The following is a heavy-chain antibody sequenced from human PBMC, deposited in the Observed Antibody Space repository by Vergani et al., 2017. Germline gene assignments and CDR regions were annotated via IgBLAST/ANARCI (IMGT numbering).Heavy chain of an antibody. CDR2: INHSGST. J-gene: IGHJ6*02. D-gene: IGHD6-19*01. V-gene: IGHV4-34*01. Sequence: QVQLQQWGAGLLKPSETLSLTCAVYGGSVSGYYWSWIRQPPGKGLEWIGEINHSGSTNYNPSLKSRVTISVDTSKNQFSLKLSSVTAADTAVYYCARGRRRSIAVAGTRYYYYYGMDVWGQGTTVTVSS. CDR1: GGSVSGYY. CDR3: ARGRRRSIAVAGTRYYYYYGMDV.